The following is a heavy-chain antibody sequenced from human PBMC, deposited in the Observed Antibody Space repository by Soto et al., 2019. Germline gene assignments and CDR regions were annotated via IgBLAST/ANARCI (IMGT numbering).Heavy chain of an antibody. Sequence: QVHLQESGPGLVKPSQTLSLTCTVSGGSISSGGYYWRWIRQHPGKGLEWFGYIYYSGSTYYNPPLTSRVTRSVDRSKKQFSRKLSSVNAADTAVYYWARNRRYYYWSGYLVGSQEMRYGMDVWGQGTTVTLSS. J-gene: IGHJ6*02. D-gene: IGHD3-3*01. CDR2: IYYSGST. V-gene: IGHV4-31*03. CDR1: GGSISSGGYY. CDR3: ARNRRYYYWSGYLVGSQEMRYGMDV.